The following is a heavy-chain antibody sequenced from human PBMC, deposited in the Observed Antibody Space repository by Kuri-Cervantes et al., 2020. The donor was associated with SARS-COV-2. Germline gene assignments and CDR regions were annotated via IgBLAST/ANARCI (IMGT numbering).Heavy chain of an antibody. V-gene: IGHV4-59*01. Sequence: SQTLSLTCAVSGGSITSNNWWSWVRQPPGKGLEWIGYIYYSGSTNYNPSLKSRVTISVDTSKNQFSLKLSSVTAADTAVYYCARHTPSYYDFWSGYLIYYGMDVWCQGTTVTVSS. CDR2: IYYSGST. CDR3: ARHTPSYYDFWSGYLIYYGMDV. D-gene: IGHD3-3*01. J-gene: IGHJ6*02. CDR1: GGSITSNN.